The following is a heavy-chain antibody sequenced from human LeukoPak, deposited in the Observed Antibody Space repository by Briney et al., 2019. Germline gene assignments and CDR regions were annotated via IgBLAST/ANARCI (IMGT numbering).Heavy chain of an antibody. D-gene: IGHD2-21*01. CDR3: TRGKYSGFDI. CDR1: GDSVVTNNAA. J-gene: IGHJ3*02. CDR2: TYLRSKWYN. Sequence: SQTLSLTCAISGDSVVTNNAAWNWIRQSPSRGLGWLGRTYLRSKWYNEYAVSVKSRITINPDTSRNHFSLQLNSVIPEDTAVYYCTRGKYSGFDIWGQGTMVTVSS. V-gene: IGHV6-1*01.